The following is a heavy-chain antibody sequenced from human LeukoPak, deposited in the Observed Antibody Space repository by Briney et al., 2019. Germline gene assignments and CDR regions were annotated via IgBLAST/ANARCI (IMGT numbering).Heavy chain of an antibody. V-gene: IGHV1-2*02. Sequence: ASVKVSCKASGYIFTGYYMHWVRQAPGQGLEWMGWINPNSGGTNYAQKFQGRVTMTRDTSISTAYMELSRLRSDDTAGYYCARDLMDVRGVITPENYFDYWGQGTLVTVSS. CDR1: GYIFTGYY. D-gene: IGHD3-10*02. J-gene: IGHJ4*02. CDR3: ARDLMDVRGVITPENYFDY. CDR2: INPNSGGT.